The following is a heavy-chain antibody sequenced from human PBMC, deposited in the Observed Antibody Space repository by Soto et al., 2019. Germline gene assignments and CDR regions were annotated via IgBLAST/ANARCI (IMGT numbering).Heavy chain of an antibody. J-gene: IGHJ4*02. V-gene: IGHV3-23*01. D-gene: IGHD2-2*01. Sequence: GQVTISRDNAKNTLYLQMNSLRVEDSAVYYCAKNSRTVVAAAGVDYWGQGTLVTVSS. CDR3: AKNSRTVVAAAGVDY.